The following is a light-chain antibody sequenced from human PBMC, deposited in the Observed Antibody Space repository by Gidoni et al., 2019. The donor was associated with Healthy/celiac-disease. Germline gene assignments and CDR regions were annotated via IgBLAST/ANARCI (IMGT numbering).Light chain of an antibody. CDR2: EVS. V-gene: IGLV2-14*01. Sequence: SGSPGQSITISCTGTSSDVGGYNYVSWYQQHPGKAPKLMIYEVSNRPSGVSNRFSGSKSGNTASLTISGLQAEDEADYYCSSYTSSSTLVVFGGGTKLTVL. CDR1: SSDVGGYNY. J-gene: IGLJ2*01. CDR3: SSYTSSSTLVV.